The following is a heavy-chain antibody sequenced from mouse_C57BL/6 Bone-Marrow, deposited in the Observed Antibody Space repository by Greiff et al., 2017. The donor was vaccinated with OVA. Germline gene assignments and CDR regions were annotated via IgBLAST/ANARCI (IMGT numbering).Heavy chain of an antibody. J-gene: IGHJ1*03. CDR1: GFTFNTYA. V-gene: IGHV10-3*01. CDR3: VRENGNHWYFDV. D-gene: IGHD2-1*01. CDR2: IRSKSSNYAT. Sequence: DAGGGLVQPKGSLKLSCAASGFTFNTYAMHWVRQAPGKGLEWVARIRSKSSNYATYYADSVKDRLTISRDDSQSMLYLQMNNLKTEDTAMYYCVRENGNHWYFDVWGTGTTVTVSS.